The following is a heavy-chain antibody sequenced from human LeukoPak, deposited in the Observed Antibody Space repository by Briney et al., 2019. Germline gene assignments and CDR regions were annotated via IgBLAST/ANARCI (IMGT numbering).Heavy chain of an antibody. Sequence: GGSLRLSCEASGFTFNAFTMNWVRQAPGKGLEWLSSITGSGYYIYYADSVKGRFAISRDNDKNTLYLQMNSLRAEDTAVYYCARVSPSRYSSSWYVSSYYFDYWGQGTLVTVSS. CDR2: ITGSGYYI. J-gene: IGHJ4*02. D-gene: IGHD6-13*01. CDR1: GFTFNAFT. V-gene: IGHV3-21*01. CDR3: ARVSPSRYSSSWYVSSYYFDY.